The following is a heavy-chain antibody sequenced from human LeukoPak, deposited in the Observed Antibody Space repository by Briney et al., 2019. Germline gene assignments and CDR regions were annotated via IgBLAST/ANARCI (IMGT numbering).Heavy chain of an antibody. CDR1: GGSFSGYY. J-gene: IGHJ4*02. Sequence: SETLSLTCAVYGGSFSGYYWSWIRHPPGKGLEWIGEINHSGSTNYNPSLKSRVTISVDTSKNQFSLKLSSVTAADTAVYYCARQKHFDYWGQGTLVTVSS. CDR3: ARQKHFDY. V-gene: IGHV4-34*01. CDR2: INHSGST.